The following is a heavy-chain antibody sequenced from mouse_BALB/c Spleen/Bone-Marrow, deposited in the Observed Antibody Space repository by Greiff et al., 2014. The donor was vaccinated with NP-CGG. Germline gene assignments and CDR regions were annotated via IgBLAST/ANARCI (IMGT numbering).Heavy chain of an antibody. J-gene: IGHJ2*01. V-gene: IGHV14-3*02. CDR2: IDPANGNT. CDR1: GFNIKDTY. D-gene: IGHD1-1*01. Sequence: VQLQQSGAELVKSGASVKLSCTASGFNIKDTYMHWVKQRPEQGLEWIGRIDPANGNTKYDPKFQGKATITADTSSNTAYLQLSSLTSEDTAVYYCARYYYGTLLDCWGQGTTLTVSS. CDR3: ARYYYGTLLDC.